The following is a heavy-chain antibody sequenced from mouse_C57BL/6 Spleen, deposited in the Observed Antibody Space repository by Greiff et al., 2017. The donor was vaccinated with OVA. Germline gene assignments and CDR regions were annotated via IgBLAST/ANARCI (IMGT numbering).Heavy chain of an antibody. J-gene: IGHJ3*01. CDR3: AREGPY. CDR2: INPGSGGT. CDR1: GYAFTNYL. Sequence: QVQLQQSGAELVRPGTSVKVSCKASGYAFTNYLIEWVKQRPGQGLEWIGVINPGSGGTNYNEKFKGKATLTADKSSSTAYMQLSSLTSEDSVVYFCAREGPYWGQGTLVTVSA. V-gene: IGHV1-54*01.